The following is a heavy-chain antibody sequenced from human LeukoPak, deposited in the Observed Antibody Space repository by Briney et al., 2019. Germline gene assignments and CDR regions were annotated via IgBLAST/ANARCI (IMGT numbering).Heavy chain of an antibody. J-gene: IGHJ4*02. Sequence: SETLSLTCAAYGGSFSGYYWCWIRQPPGKGLEWIGEINHSGSTNYNPSLKSRVTISVDTSKNQFSLKLSSVTAADTAVYYCASQYSGSPSDYWGQGTLVTVSS. CDR3: ASQYSGSPSDY. D-gene: IGHD1-26*01. V-gene: IGHV4-34*01. CDR1: GGSFSGYY. CDR2: INHSGST.